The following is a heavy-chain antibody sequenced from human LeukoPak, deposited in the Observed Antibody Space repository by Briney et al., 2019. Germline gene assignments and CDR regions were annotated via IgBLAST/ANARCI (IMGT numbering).Heavy chain of an antibody. CDR3: ARGRLIVAPGVYYFEY. CDR1: GGSFSGYY. J-gene: IGHJ4*02. Sequence: PSETLSLTCAVYGGSFSGYYWSWIRQPPGKGLEWIGEINHSGSTNYNPSLKSRVTISVDTSKNQFSLKLSSVTAADTAVYYCARGRLIVAPGVYYFEYWGQGTLVTVSS. CDR2: INHSGST. D-gene: IGHD5-12*01. V-gene: IGHV4-34*01.